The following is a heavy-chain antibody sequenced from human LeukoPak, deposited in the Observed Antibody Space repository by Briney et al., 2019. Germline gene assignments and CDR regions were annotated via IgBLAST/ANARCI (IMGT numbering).Heavy chain of an antibody. J-gene: IGHJ4*02. CDR1: GGSFSGYY. D-gene: IGHD3-3*01. Sequence: PSETLSLTCAVYGGSFSGYYRSWIRQPPGKGLEWIGEINHSGSTNYNPSLKSRVTISVDTSKNQFSLKLSSVTAADTAVYYCARGLRFLEWLSKNYYFDYWGQGTLVTVSS. V-gene: IGHV4-34*01. CDR2: INHSGST. CDR3: ARGLRFLEWLSKNYYFDY.